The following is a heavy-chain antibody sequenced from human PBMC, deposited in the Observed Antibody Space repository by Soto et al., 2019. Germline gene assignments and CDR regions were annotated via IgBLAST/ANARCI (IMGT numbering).Heavy chain of an antibody. CDR2: IYYSGNT. V-gene: IGHV3-53*01. CDR1: GLTVSSNH. D-gene: IGHD5-18*01. Sequence: LTLSGAASGLTVSSNHITSVRQAPGRGPEWVSTIYYSGNTEYADSVKGRFTIPRDNSKNLLYLQMNSLSAADPAVYYCASGVDTAKVGYWGQGPLVTVSS. CDR3: ASGVDTAKVGY. J-gene: IGHJ4*02.